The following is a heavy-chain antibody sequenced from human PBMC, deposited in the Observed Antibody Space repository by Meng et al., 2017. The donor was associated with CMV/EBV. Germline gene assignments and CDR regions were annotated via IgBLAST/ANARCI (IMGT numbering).Heavy chain of an antibody. CDR3: ARWLSLGIAVSGSGYYFDY. CDR1: FSGYY. V-gene: IGHV4-34*01. J-gene: IGHJ4*02. Sequence: FSGYYWSGIRQPPGKGLEWIGEINHSGSTNYNPSLKSRVTISVDTSKNQFSLKLSSVTAADTAVYYCARWLSLGIAVSGSGYYFDYWGQGTLVTVSS. CDR2: INHSGST. D-gene: IGHD6-19*01.